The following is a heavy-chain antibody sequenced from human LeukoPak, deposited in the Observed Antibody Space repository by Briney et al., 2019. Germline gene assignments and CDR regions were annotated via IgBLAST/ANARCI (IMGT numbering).Heavy chain of an antibody. CDR1: GYTFTGYY. CDR3: ARDFFRSMYYYDSSGYSNRDY. D-gene: IGHD3-22*01. V-gene: IGHV1-2*02. CDR2: INPNSGGT. J-gene: IGHJ4*02. Sequence: ASVKVSCKASGYTFTGYYMHWVRQAPGQGLEWMGWINPNSGGTNYAQKFQGRVTMTRDTSISTAYMELSRLRSDDTAVYHCARDFFRSMYYYDSSGYSNRDYWGQGTLVTVSS.